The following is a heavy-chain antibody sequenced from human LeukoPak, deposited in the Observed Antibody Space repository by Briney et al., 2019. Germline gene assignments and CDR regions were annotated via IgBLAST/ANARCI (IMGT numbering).Heavy chain of an antibody. D-gene: IGHD5-12*01. J-gene: IGHJ4*02. V-gene: IGHV4-38-2*02. CDR3: ARLPGYDFDY. CDR1: GYSISSGYY. Sequence: SETLSLTCTVSGYSISSGYYWGWIRQPPGKGLEWIGSIYHSGSTYYNPSLKSRVTISVDTSKNQFSLKLSSVTAADTAVYYCARLPGYDFDYWGQGTLVTVSS. CDR2: IYHSGST.